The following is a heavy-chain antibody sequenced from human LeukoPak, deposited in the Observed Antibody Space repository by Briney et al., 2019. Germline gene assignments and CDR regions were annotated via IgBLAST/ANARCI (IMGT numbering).Heavy chain of an antibody. CDR3: ARHRARGWDLLSY. D-gene: IGHD1-26*01. CDR2: IYYSGST. J-gene: IGHJ4*02. Sequence: MSGGSLRLSCAASGFTFSSYGMHWVRQSPGKGLEWIGSIYYSGSTYCNPSLKSRVTISVDTSTNQFSLKLSSVTAADTAMYYCARHRARGWDLLSYWGQGTQVTVSS. V-gene: IGHV4-39*01. CDR1: GFTFSSYG.